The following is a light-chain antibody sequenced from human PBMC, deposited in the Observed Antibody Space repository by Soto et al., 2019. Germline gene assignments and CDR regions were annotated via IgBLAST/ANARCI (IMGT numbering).Light chain of an antibody. CDR2: STT. CDR1: TGPVTSDYY. Sequence: QTVVTQEPSLTVSPGGTVTLTCASSTGPVTSDYYPNWFQQKPGEAPRALIYSTTKKHSWTPDRFSGSLLGGKASLTLSGVQPEDEADYYCLLYYGAAVVFGGGTTLTVL. V-gene: IGLV7-43*01. J-gene: IGLJ2*01. CDR3: LLYYGAAVV.